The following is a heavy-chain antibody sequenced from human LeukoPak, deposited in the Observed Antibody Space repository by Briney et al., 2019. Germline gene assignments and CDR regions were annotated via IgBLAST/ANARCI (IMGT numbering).Heavy chain of an antibody. D-gene: IGHD3-3*01. CDR3: ATDRGWRTSGYYLYYFEY. J-gene: IGHJ4*02. CDR2: ISGSGGST. V-gene: IGHV3-23*01. Sequence: GGSLRLSCAASGFTFSSYAMSWVRQAPGKGLEWVSAISGSGGSTYYADSVKGRFTISRDNSKNTLYLQMNSLRAEDTAVYYCATDRGWRTSGYYLYYFEYWGQGTLVTYSS. CDR1: GFTFSSYA.